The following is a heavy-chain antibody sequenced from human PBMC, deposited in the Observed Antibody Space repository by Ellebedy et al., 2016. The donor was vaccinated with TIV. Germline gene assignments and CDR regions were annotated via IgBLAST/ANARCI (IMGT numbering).Heavy chain of an antibody. J-gene: IGHJ4*02. CDR1: GFTFDDYT. V-gene: IGHV3-43*01. Sequence: GESLKISXAASGFTFDDYTMHWVRQAPGKGLEWVSLISWDGGSTYYADSVKGRFTISRDNAKNSLYLQMNSLRAEDTAVYYCARDSKPGIAVAGTGDYWGQGTLVTVSS. D-gene: IGHD6-19*01. CDR3: ARDSKPGIAVAGTGDY. CDR2: ISWDGGST.